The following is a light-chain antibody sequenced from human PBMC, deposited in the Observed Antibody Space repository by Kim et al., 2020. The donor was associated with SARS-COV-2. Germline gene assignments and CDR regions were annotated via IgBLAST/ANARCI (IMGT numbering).Light chain of an antibody. V-gene: IGLV2-14*03. CDR2: DVS. CDR3: SSYTSSSTLV. CDR1: SSDVGGYNY. J-gene: IGLJ1*01. Sequence: HAITISCTGTSSDVGGYNYVSWYQQHPGKAPKLMIYDVSNRPSGVSNRFSGSKSGNTASLTISGLQAEDEADYYCSSYTSSSTLVFGTGTKVTVL.